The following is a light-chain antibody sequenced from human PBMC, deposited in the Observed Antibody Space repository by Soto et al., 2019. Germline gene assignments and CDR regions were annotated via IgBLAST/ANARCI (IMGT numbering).Light chain of an antibody. CDR2: DAS. J-gene: IGKJ1*01. Sequence: EIVLTPSPATLSLSPGERATLSCRVSQSVSSYLAWYQQKPGQAPRLLIYDASNRATGIPARFSGSGSGTDFTLTISSLEPEDFAVYYCQQRSNWPAWTFGQGTKVDI. CDR3: QQRSNWPAWT. CDR1: QSVSSY. V-gene: IGKV3-11*01.